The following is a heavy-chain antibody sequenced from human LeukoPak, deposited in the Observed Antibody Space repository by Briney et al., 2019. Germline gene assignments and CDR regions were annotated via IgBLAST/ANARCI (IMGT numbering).Heavy chain of an antibody. CDR1: GFILSDYD. CDR2: VSSSGNII. V-gene: IGHV3-48*03. Sequence: GGSLRLSCAASGFILSDYDINWVRQAPGKGLEWVSYVSSSGNIIYYADSVKGRFTISRDNAKNSLYLQMSSLRADGTAVYYCARGQWQFDLWGQGTLVTVSS. J-gene: IGHJ5*02. CDR3: ARGQWQFDL. D-gene: IGHD6-19*01.